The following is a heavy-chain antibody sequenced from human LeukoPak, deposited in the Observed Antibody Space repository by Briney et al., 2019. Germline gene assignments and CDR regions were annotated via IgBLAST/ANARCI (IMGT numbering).Heavy chain of an antibody. J-gene: IGHJ5*02. CDR3: ARVSWRQQLVYWFDP. Sequence: SETLSLTCAVYGGSFSGYYWSWIRQPPGKGLEWIGEINHSGSTNYNPSLKSRVTISADTSKNQFSLKVSSVTAADTAVYYCARVSWRQQLVYWFDPWGQGTLVTVSS. CDR1: GGSFSGYY. V-gene: IGHV4-34*01. CDR2: INHSGST. D-gene: IGHD6-13*01.